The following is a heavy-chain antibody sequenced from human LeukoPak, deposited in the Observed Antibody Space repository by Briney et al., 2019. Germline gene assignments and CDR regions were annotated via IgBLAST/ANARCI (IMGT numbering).Heavy chain of an antibody. CDR2: ISGDGGST. Sequence: PGGSLRLSCAASGFTFDDYAMHWVRQAPGKGLEWVSLISGDGGSTYYADSVKGRFTISRDNSKNSLYLQMNSLRTEDTALYHCAKDLAGATTGGYWGQGTLVTVSS. J-gene: IGHJ4*02. CDR1: GFTFDDYA. CDR3: AKDLAGATTGGY. D-gene: IGHD1-26*01. V-gene: IGHV3-43*02.